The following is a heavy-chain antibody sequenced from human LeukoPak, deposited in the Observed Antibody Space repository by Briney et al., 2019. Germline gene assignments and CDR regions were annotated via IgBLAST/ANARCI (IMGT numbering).Heavy chain of an antibody. CDR1: GFTFSSYG. CDR2: ISYDGSNK. D-gene: IGHD3-22*01. V-gene: IGHV3-30*03. Sequence: GRSLRLSCAASGFTFSSYGMHWVRQAPGKGLEWVAVISYDGSNKYYADSVKSRFTISRDNSKNTLYLQMNSLRAEDTAVYYCATDGYYYDSSGYYYGGFDYWGQGTLVTVSS. CDR3: ATDGYYYDSSGYYYGGFDY. J-gene: IGHJ4*02.